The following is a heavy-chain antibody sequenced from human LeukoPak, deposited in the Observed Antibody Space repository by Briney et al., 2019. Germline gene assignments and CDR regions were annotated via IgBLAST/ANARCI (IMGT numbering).Heavy chain of an antibody. J-gene: IGHJ4*02. CDR3: ARGVVADY. CDR1: GGSFSGYY. V-gene: IGHV4-34*01. D-gene: IGHD2-15*01. Sequence: SETLSLTCAVYGGSFSGYYWSWIRQPPGKGLEWIGEINHSGSTNYNPSLKSRVTISVDTSKNQFSLKLSSVTAADTAVYYCARGVVADYWGQGTLVTVSS. CDR2: INHSGST.